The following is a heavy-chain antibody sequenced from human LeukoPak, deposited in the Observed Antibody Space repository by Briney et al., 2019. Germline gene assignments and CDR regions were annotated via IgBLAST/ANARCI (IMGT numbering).Heavy chain of an antibody. V-gene: IGHV4-39*01. CDR2: IYYSGST. J-gene: IGHJ6*02. CDR3: ARHNYYYRMDV. CDR1: GGSISSSSYY. Sequence: SETLSLTCSVSGGSISSSSYYWGWIHQPPGKGLEWIGSIYYSGSTYYNPSLKSRVTISVDTSQNQFSLKVSSVTAADTAMYYCARHNYYYRMDVWGQGTTVTVSS.